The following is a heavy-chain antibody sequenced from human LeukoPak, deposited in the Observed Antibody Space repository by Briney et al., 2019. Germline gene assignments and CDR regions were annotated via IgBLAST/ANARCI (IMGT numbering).Heavy chain of an antibody. V-gene: IGHV3-7*01. CDR1: GFTFRSYW. Sequence: PGGSLRLSCAASGFTFRSYWMSWVRQAPGKGLEWMANINQGGSVKYYVDSVKGRFTISRDDAKNSLYVQMNSLRDEDTAVYYCARVGYSGWNLEYWGQGTLVTVSS. D-gene: IGHD5-12*01. CDR3: ARVGYSGWNLEY. CDR2: INQGGSVK. J-gene: IGHJ4*02.